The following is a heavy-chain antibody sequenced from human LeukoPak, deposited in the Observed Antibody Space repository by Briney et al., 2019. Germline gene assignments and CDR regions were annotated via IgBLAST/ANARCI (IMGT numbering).Heavy chain of an antibody. D-gene: IGHD3-10*01. J-gene: IGHJ4*02. CDR3: ARARDSYGSGSYYNGPFDY. CDR1: GGTFSSYA. Sequence: SVKVSCKASGGTFSSYAISWVRQAPGQGLEWMGGIIPIFGTANYAQKFQGRVTITADESSSTAYMELSSLRSEDTAVYYCARARDSYGSGSYYNGPFDYWGQGTLVTVSS. V-gene: IGHV1-69*13. CDR2: IIPIFGTA.